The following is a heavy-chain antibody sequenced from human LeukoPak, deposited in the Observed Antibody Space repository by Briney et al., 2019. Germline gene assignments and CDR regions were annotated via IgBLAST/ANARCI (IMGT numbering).Heavy chain of an antibody. V-gene: IGHV1-69*13. CDR3: ARQPITYYYDSSGYYDY. D-gene: IGHD3-22*01. J-gene: IGHJ4*02. CDR1: GGTFSSYA. CDR2: IIPIFGTA. Sequence: SVKVSCRASGGTFSSYAISWVRQAPGQGLEWMGGIIPIFGTANYAQKFQGRVTITADESTSTAYMELSSLRSEDTAVYYCARQPITYYYDSSGYYDYWGQGTLVTVSS.